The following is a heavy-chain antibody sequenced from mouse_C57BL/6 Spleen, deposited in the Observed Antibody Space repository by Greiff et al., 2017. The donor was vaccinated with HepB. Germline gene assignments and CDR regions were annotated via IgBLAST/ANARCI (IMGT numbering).Heavy chain of an antibody. CDR2: ISDGGSYT. D-gene: IGHD2-2*01. V-gene: IGHV5-4*01. Sequence: EVMLVESGGGLVKPGGSLKLSCAASGFTFSSYAMSWVRQTPEKRLEWVATISDGGSYTYYPDNVKGRFTISRDNAKNNLYLQMSHLKSEDTAMYYCAREELWLRMDYWGQGTSVTVSS. CDR1: GFTFSSYA. CDR3: AREELWLRMDY. J-gene: IGHJ4*01.